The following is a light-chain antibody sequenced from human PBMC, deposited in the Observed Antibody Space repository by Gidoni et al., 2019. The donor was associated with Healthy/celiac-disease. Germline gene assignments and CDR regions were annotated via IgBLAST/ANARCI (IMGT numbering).Light chain of an antibody. Sequence: DIQMTQSPSTLSASVGDRVTITCRASQSISSWMAWYQQKPGKAPKLLIYKASSLESGVPSRFSGSGSGTEFTLTISSLQPDDCATYYCQQYNSYSRTFGGGTKVEIK. V-gene: IGKV1-5*03. CDR2: KAS. CDR3: QQYNSYSRT. J-gene: IGKJ4*01. CDR1: QSISSW.